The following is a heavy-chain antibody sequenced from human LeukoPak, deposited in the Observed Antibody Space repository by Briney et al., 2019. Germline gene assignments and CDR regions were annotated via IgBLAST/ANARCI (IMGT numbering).Heavy chain of an antibody. V-gene: IGHV3-23*01. CDR2: ISTSGGST. Sequence: PGGSLRLSCAASGFTFSSYAMSWVRQAPGKGLEWVSTISTSGGSTYYADSVKGRFTISRDNSKNTLYLQMNSLRAEDTAVYYCAKASISATPYFDYWGQGTLVTVSS. CDR3: AKASISATPYFDY. J-gene: IGHJ4*02. CDR1: GFTFSSYA. D-gene: IGHD1-26*01.